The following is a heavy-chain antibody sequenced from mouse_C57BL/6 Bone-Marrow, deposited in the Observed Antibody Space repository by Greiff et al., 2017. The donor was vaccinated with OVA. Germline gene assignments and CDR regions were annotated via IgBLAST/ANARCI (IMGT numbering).Heavy chain of an antibody. CDR3: ARGGGLRRNFDV. CDR2: IYPGSGNT. D-gene: IGHD2-4*01. Sequence: LVESGAELVRPGASVKLSCKASGYTFTDYYINWVKQRPGQGLEWIARIYPGSGNTYYNEKFKGKATLTAEKSSTTAYMQLSSLTAEDSAVYFCARGGGLRRNFDVWGTGTTVTVSS. J-gene: IGHJ1*03. CDR1: GYTFTDYY. V-gene: IGHV1-76*01.